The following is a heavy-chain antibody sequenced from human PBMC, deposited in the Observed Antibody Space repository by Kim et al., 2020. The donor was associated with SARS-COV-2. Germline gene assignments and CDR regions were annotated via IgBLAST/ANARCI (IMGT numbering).Heavy chain of an antibody. V-gene: IGHV1-18*01. Sequence: QKLQGRVTQTTDTSTSTAYMELRSLRSDDTAVYYCARRREPAAFSYGMDVWGQGTTVTVSS. J-gene: IGHJ6*02. CDR3: ARRREPAAFSYGMDV. D-gene: IGHD2-2*01.